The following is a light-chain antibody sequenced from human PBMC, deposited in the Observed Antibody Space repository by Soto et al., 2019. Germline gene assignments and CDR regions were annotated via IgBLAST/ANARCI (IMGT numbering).Light chain of an antibody. CDR1: QTISWW. CDR3: QQYNGYSGT. Sequence: DIQMTQSPSTLSASVGDRVTITCRASQTISWWLAWYQQKPGKAPKLLIYKASNLEAGVPSRFSGSGSGTEFTLTISSLQPDDFATYYCQQYNGYSGTFGKGTKVEIK. CDR2: KAS. V-gene: IGKV1-5*03. J-gene: IGKJ1*01.